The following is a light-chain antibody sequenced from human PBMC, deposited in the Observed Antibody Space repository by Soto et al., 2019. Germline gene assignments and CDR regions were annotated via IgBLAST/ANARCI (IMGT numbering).Light chain of an antibody. CDR1: QSVTTTY. V-gene: IGKV3D-20*01. Sequence: EIVLTQSPATLSLSPGERATLSCGASQSVTTTYLAWYQQKHGLAPRLLIYGASRRAPGISDRFTGSGSGADFTLSISRLEPEDFAVYYCQQYGISPWTFGQGTKVEIK. CDR3: QQYGISPWT. J-gene: IGKJ1*01. CDR2: GAS.